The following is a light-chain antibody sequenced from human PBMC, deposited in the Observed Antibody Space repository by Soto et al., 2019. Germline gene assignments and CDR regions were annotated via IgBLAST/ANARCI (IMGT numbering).Light chain of an antibody. CDR1: QGISSW. V-gene: IGKV1-5*01. J-gene: IGKJ1*01. Sequence: DIQMTQSPSTLSASVGDRVTITCRASQGISSWLAWYQQKSGKAPKLLIYDASSLESGVPPRFSGSGSGTDFTLAISSLQPEDSATYYCLQDINYPWTFGQGTKVDIK. CDR3: LQDINYPWT. CDR2: DAS.